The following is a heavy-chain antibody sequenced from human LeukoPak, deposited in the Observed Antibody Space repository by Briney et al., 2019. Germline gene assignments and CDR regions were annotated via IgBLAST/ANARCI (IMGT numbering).Heavy chain of an antibody. J-gene: IGHJ4*02. D-gene: IGHD5-12*01. CDR3: ARNRLGDPSMVANDY. V-gene: IGHV3-21*01. CDR1: GFTFTGYS. Sequence: GGSLRVSCAASGFTFTGYSMTWVRQAPGKGLEWASSISSIPSYIYYADSVKGRFTISRDNAKNSLYLQMNSLRAEDTAVYYCARNRLGDPSMVANDYWAREPWSPSRQ. CDR2: ISSIPSYI.